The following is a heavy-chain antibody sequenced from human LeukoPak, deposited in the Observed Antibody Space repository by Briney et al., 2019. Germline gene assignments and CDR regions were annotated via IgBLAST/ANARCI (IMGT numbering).Heavy chain of an antibody. CDR2: INTNTGNP. J-gene: IGHJ4*02. V-gene: IGHV7-4-1*02. Sequence: GASVKVSCKASGYTFTGYYMHWVRQAPGQGLEWMGWINTNTGNPTYAQGFTGRFVFSLDTSVSTAYLQISSLKAEDTAFYYCARVKYGDFSDYWGQGTLVTVSS. D-gene: IGHD4-17*01. CDR1: GYTFTGYY. CDR3: ARVKYGDFSDY.